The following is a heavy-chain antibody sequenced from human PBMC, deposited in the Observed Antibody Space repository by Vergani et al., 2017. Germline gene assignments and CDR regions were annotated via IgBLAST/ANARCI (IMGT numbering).Heavy chain of an antibody. Sequence: QVQLQQWGAGLLKPSETLSLTCAVYGGSISSGGYYWSWIRQHPGKGLEWIGYIYYSGSTYYNPSLKSLVTISVDTSKNQFSLKLSSVTAADTAVYYCARGSRPYDRAFDIWGQGTMVTVSS. J-gene: IGHJ3*02. CDR1: GGSISSGGYY. D-gene: IGHD3-22*01. CDR3: ARGSRPYDRAFDI. V-gene: IGHV4-31*01. CDR2: IYYSGST.